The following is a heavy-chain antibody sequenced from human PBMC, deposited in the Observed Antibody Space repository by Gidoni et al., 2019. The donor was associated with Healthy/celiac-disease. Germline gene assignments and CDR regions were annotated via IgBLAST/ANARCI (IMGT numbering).Heavy chain of an antibody. CDR1: GGSFSGYY. D-gene: IGHD3-10*01. J-gene: IGHJ6*02. V-gene: IGHV4-34*01. CDR2: INHSGST. CDR3: ARVRVRGRHYYYYGMDV. Sequence: QVQLQQWGAGLLKPSETLSLTCAVYGGSFSGYYWSWIRQPPGKGLEWIGEINHSGSTNYNPSLKSRVTISVDTSKNQFSLKLSSVTAADTAVYYCARVRVRGRHYYYYGMDVWGQGTTVTVSS.